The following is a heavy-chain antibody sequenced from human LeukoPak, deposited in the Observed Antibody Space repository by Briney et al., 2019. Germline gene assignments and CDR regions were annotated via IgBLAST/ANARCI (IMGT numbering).Heavy chain of an antibody. D-gene: IGHD3-22*01. V-gene: IGHV1-2*02. CDR3: ARDLGYYYDSSGYCLDY. CDR2: INPNSGGT. J-gene: IGHJ4*02. Sequence: ASVKVSCKASGYTFTGYYMHWVRQAPGQGLEWMGWINPNSGGTNYAQKFQGRVTMTRDTSISTAYMELSRLRSDDTAVYYCARDLGYYYDSSGYCLDYWGQGTLVTVSS. CDR1: GYTFTGYY.